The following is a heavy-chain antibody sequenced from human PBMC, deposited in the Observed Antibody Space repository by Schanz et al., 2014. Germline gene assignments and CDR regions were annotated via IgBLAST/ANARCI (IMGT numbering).Heavy chain of an antibody. V-gene: IGHV3-23*04. J-gene: IGHJ4*02. CDR3: AREDCSATSCYFRY. D-gene: IGHD2-21*01. CDR2: ISARGEVS. Sequence: EVKLVESGGGLVQPGGSLRLSCAASGFTFSSYAMTWVRQAPGKGLEWVSVISARGEVSKYSDSVKGRFTISRDNSKNTLYLQMNSLRAEDTAVYYCAREDCSATSCYFRYWGQGTLVTVSA. CDR1: GFTFSSYA.